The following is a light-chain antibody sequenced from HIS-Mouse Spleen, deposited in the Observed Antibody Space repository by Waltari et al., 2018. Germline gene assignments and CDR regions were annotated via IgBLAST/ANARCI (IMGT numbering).Light chain of an antibody. CDR2: GNN. J-gene: IGLJ1*01. Sequence: QSVLTQPPSASGTPGQRVTISCSGSSSNLGSNYVSWYQQPPGTAPKLLIYGNNQRPSGVPDRCSGSKSGTSASLAISGLRSEDEADYYCAAWDDSLSGYVFGTGTKVTVL. CDR3: AAWDDSLSGYV. V-gene: IGLV1-47*01. CDR1: SSNLGSNY.